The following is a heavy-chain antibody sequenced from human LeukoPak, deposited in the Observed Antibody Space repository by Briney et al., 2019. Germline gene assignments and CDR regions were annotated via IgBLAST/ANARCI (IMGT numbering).Heavy chain of an antibody. CDR1: GFTFSSYS. Sequence: GGSPRLSCAASGFTFSSYSMNWVRQAPGKGLEWVSSISSSSSYIYYADSVKGRFTISRDNAKNTLYLQMGSLRAEDMAVYYCARVRYPNYYYYYMDVWGKGTTVTISS. J-gene: IGHJ6*03. CDR3: ARVRYPNYYYYYMDV. CDR2: ISSSSSYI. V-gene: IGHV3-21*01. D-gene: IGHD1-26*01.